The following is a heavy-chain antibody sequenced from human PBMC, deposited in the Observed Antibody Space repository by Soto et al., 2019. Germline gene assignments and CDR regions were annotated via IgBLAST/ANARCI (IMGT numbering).Heavy chain of an antibody. V-gene: IGHV3-23*01. CDR3: AKDALDSIARGRYFDY. CDR1: GFTFSSYA. CDR2: ISGSGGST. Sequence: EVQLLESGGGLVQPGGSLRLSCAASGFTFSSYAMSWVRQAPGKGLEWVSAISGSGGSTYYADSVKGRFTISRDNSKNTLYLQMNSLRAEDTAVYYCAKDALDSIARGRYFDYWGQGTLVTVSS. D-gene: IGHD2-15*01. J-gene: IGHJ4*02.